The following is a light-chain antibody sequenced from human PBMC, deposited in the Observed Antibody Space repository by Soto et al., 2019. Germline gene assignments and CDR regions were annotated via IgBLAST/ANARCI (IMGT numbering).Light chain of an antibody. CDR3: AAWDDSLNGVV. CDR2: SNN. CDR1: SSNIGSNT. Sequence: QPVLTQPPSASGTPGQRVTISCSGSSSNIGSNTVNWYQQLPGTAPKLLIYSNNQRPSGVPDRFSGSKSGTSASLAISGLQSEDETYYYCAAWDDSLNGVVFGGGTKLTVL. J-gene: IGLJ2*01. V-gene: IGLV1-44*01.